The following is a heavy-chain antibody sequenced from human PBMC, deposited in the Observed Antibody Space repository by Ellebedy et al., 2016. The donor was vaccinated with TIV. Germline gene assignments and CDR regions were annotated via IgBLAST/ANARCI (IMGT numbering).Heavy chain of an antibody. J-gene: IGHJ4*02. CDR1: GFTFSSYW. CDR2: INSDGCTT. V-gene: IGHV3-74*01. D-gene: IGHD3-22*01. CDR3: ARLKVVDKRNY. Sequence: GGSLRLXXAASGFTFSSYWMHWVRQAPGQGLVWVSRINSDGCTTSYADSVKGRFTISRDNAKNTLYLQMNSLRAEDTAVYYCARLKVVDKRNYWGQGTLVTVSS.